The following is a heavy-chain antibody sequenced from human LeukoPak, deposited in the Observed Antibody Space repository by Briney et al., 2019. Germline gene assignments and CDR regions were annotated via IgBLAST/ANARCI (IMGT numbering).Heavy chain of an antibody. Sequence: GGSLRLSCAASGFTFSSYSMNWVRQAPGKGLEWVSSIGTSGSYIYHADSVKGRFTISRDNAQDSLYLQMNSLTAEDTAMYYCARDLSGWYDFWGQGTLVTVSS. CDR1: GFTFSSYS. J-gene: IGHJ5*01. CDR2: IGTSGSYI. V-gene: IGHV3-21*01. D-gene: IGHD1-26*01. CDR3: ARDLSGWYDF.